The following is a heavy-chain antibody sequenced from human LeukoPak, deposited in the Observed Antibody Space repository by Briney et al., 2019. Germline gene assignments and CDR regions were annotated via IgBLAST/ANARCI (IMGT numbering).Heavy chain of an antibody. V-gene: IGHV4-59*01. CDR3: ARGSSSGWYSGAD. J-gene: IGHJ4*02. CDR1: ARSITSYY. CDR2: ISYSGST. D-gene: IGHD6-19*01. Sequence: PSQTLSLTCPVAARSITSYYWSWLRQPPGKGMEWNGYISYSGSTNYNPSLKSRVSISIHTSKSQFSLKLSSVTAADTALYYCARGSSSGWYSGADWGQGTLVTVSS.